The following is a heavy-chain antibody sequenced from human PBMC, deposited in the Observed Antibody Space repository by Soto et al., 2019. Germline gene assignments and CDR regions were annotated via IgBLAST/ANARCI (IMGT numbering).Heavy chain of an antibody. V-gene: IGHV3-48*02. J-gene: IGHJ4*02. CDR2: ITSSGDSI. Sequence: EVQLLESGGGLVHPGGSLRLSCAASGFRFSDYSMNWVRQAPGKGLEWVSYITSSGDSIYYADSVKGRFTVSRDNAKNSLFMQMNRLRDEDTAVYYCVRLSKGSMVTSWGEGALVSVST. D-gene: IGHD2-21*02. CDR1: GFRFSDYS. CDR3: VRLSKGSMVTS.